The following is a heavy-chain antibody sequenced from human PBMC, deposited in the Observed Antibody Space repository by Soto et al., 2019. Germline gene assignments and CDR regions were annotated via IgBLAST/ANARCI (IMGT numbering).Heavy chain of an antibody. J-gene: IGHJ4*02. CDR2: ISAYNGNT. CDR3: ARDRYYDILTALDY. CDR1: GYTFTSYG. V-gene: IGHV1-18*01. D-gene: IGHD3-9*01. Sequence: GASVKVSCKASGYTFTSYGISWVRQAPGQGLEWMGWISAYNGNTNYAQKLQGRVTMTTDTSTSTAYMELRSLRSDDTAVYYCARDRYYDILTALDYWGQGTLVTVSS.